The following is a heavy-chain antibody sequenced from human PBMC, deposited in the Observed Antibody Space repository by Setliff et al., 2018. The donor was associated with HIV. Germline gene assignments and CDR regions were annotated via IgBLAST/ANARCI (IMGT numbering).Heavy chain of an antibody. Sequence: SETLSLTCTVSGGSISSYSWNWIRQPPGKGLEWIGYIDYSGSTNYNTSLRSRVTISPDTSKNQFSLKLCSVTAADTAVYYCARERRGGYSGYDSHWYFDLWGRGTLVTVSS. V-gene: IGHV4-59*01. D-gene: IGHD5-12*01. CDR1: GGSISSYS. J-gene: IGHJ2*01. CDR3: ARERRGGYSGYDSHWYFDL. CDR2: IDYSGST.